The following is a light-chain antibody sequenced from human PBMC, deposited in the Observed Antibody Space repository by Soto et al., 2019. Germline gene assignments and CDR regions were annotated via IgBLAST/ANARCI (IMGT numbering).Light chain of an antibody. J-gene: IGKJ1*01. CDR2: KAS. V-gene: IGKV1-5*03. CDR1: QTISSW. CDR3: QHYNSDSEV. Sequence: DIQMTQSPSTLSGSVGDRVTITCRASQTISSWLAWYQQKPGKAPKLLIYKASTLKSGVPSRFSGSGSGTEFTLTSSSLQPDDFATYYCQHYNSDSEVFGQGTKVELK.